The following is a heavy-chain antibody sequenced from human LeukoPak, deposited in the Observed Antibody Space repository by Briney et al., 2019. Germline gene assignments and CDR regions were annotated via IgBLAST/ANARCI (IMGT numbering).Heavy chain of an antibody. CDR1: GGSFSGYY. CDR2: IYYSGST. V-gene: IGHV4-59*08. D-gene: IGHD4-17*01. Sequence: SETLSLTCAAYGGSFSGYYWSSIRQPPGKGLEWVGYIYYSGSTNYTPSLKSRLTISVDTSKNQFSLKLSSVTAADTAVYYCARSNTVTNFDYWGQGTLVTVSS. CDR3: ARSNTVTNFDY. J-gene: IGHJ4*02.